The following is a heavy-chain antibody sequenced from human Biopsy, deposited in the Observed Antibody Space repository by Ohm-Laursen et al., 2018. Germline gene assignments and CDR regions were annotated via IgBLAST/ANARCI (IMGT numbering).Heavy chain of an antibody. CDR1: GFTFDDLV. CDR2: ISWNSGRI. V-gene: IGHV3-9*01. Sequence: SLRLSCTASGFTFDDLVMHWVRQTPGKGLGWVSGISWNSGRIAYADSVKGRFTISRDNAKNSLYLQMNSLRAEDTALYYCAKGQAPDGYNYAFDIWGQGTMLTVSS. CDR3: AKGQAPDGYNYAFDI. D-gene: IGHD5-24*01. J-gene: IGHJ3*02.